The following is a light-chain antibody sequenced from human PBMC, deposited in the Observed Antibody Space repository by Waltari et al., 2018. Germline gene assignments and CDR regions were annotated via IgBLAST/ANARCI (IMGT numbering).Light chain of an antibody. V-gene: IGKV1-12*01. J-gene: IGKJ4*01. CDR1: QDINNF. CDR2: GAS. CDR3: QQANSFVPLT. Sequence: DIQMTQSPSSVFASVGDRVTITCRPSQDINNFLAWYQQKPGKAPYLLIYGASVLQSGVPARFSGSGSRTNFTLTINSLQPEDFATYFCQQANSFVPLTFGGGTRVQIK.